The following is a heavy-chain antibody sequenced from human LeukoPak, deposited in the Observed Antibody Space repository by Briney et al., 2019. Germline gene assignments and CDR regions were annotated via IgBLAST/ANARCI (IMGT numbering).Heavy chain of an antibody. Sequence: XTFTXXGISWVRQAPGQGVEGMGWISAYNGNTNYAQKLQGRVTMTTDTSTSTAYMELRSLRSDDTAVYYCARCGQYYYYYMDVWGKGTTVTVSS. V-gene: IGHV1-18*01. J-gene: IGHJ6*03. CDR2: ISAYNGNT. CDR3: ARCGQYYYYYMDV. CDR1: XTFTXXG.